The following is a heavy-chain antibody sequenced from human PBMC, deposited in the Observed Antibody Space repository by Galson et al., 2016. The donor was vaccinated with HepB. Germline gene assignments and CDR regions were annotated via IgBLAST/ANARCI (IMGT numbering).Heavy chain of an antibody. CDR1: GASISSITW. D-gene: IGHD3-22*01. V-gene: IGHV4-4*02. Sequence: SETLSLTCAVSGASISSITWWRWVRQSPGKGLEWIGAIFHGGSLFYNPSLKSRVTIPVDKSKNLFSLNLPSVTAADTAMYYGARLWYDNSGCFPFYYHGLDVWGPGTTVTVSS. CDR3: ARLWYDNSGCFPFYYHGLDV. J-gene: IGHJ6*02. CDR2: IFHGGSL.